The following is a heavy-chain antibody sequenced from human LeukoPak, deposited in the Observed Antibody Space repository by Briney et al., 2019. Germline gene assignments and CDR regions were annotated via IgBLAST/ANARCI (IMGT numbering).Heavy chain of an antibody. J-gene: IGHJ4*02. D-gene: IGHD3-22*01. Sequence: GGSLRLSCAASGFTFSSYGMTWVRQAPGKGLEWVSSISTNSDYIYYADSLKGRFTISRDNAKNSLYLQIDSLRAEDTAVYYCARTWGYSDSSGYYSDYWGQGTLVTVSS. CDR3: ARTWGYSDSSGYYSDY. CDR2: ISTNSDYI. CDR1: GFTFSSYG. V-gene: IGHV3-21*06.